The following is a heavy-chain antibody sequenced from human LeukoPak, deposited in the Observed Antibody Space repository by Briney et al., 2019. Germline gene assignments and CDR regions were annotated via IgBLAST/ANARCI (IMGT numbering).Heavy chain of an antibody. J-gene: IGHJ1*01. CDR3: ASSIAVAGPYRFQH. CDR1: GGSISSGSYY. V-gene: IGHV4-30-4*08. Sequence: PSETLSLTCTVSGGSISSGSYYWSWIRQPAGKGLEWIGYIYYSGSTYYNPSLKSRVTISVDTSKNQFSLKLSSVTAADTAVYYCASSIAVAGPYRFQHWGQGTLVTVSS. D-gene: IGHD6-19*01. CDR2: IYYSGST.